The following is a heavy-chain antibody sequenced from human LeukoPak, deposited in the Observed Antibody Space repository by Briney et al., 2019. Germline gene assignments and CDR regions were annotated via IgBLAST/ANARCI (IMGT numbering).Heavy chain of an antibody. CDR3: AQNGQRGFSFDP. D-gene: IGHD2-8*01. CDR1: GASLHGHY. V-gene: IGHV4-34*01. Sequence: SETLSLTCAVYGASLHGHYWSWIRQPPGKGLEWLGEGDQSGGTKYNPSLKSRVTISAVSSRNQFSLKLTSVTAADTAVYYCAQNGQRGFSFDPWGQGTLVTVSS. J-gene: IGHJ5*02. CDR2: GDQSGGT.